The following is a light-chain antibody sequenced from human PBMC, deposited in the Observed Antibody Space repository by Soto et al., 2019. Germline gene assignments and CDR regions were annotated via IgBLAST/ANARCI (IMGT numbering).Light chain of an antibody. Sequence: DIQMTQSPSTLSASVGDRVTITCRASRTISSWLAWYQQRPGKAPELLIYDGSNLETGVPSRFSGSRSGTEFTLTISSLQPDDVATYYCQQYNGYSTFAQGTYVDIK. CDR2: DGS. CDR3: QQYNGYST. V-gene: IGKV1-5*01. J-gene: IGKJ2*01. CDR1: RTISSW.